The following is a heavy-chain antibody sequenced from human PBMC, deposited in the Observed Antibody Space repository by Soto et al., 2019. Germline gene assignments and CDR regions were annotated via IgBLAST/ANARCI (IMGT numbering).Heavy chain of an antibody. CDR2: ISGDGQTT. CDR3: VNTHMRALVFYDLAI. CDR1: GFTFDAYT. Sequence: EVQLVESGGVVVQPGGSLRLSCAATGFTFDAYTMHWVRQTPDKGLEWVSLISGDGQTTYYSDSLKGRFTISRDNSKNPLSLQMTSLRAEDTALYYCVNTHMRALVFYDLAIWGQGTRVTVAS. J-gene: IGHJ3*02. D-gene: IGHD3-16*01. V-gene: IGHV3-43*01.